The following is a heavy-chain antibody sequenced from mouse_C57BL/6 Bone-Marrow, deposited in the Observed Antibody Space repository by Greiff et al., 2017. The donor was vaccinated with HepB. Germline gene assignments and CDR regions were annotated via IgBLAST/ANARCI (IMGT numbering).Heavy chain of an antibody. D-gene: IGHD1-1*01. J-gene: IGHJ1*03. CDR1: GFNIKDDY. V-gene: IGHV14-4*01. CDR2: IDPENGDT. CDR3: TPFFYYGSSHWYFDV. Sequence: VQLQQSGAELVRPGASVKLSCTASGFNIKDDYMHWVKQRPEQGLEWIGWIDPENGDTEYASKFQGKATITADTSSNTAYLQLSSLTSEDTAVYYCTPFFYYGSSHWYFDVWGTGTTVTVSS.